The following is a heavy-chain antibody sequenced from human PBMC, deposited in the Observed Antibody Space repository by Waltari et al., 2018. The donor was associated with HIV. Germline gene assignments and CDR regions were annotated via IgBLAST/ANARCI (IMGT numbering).Heavy chain of an antibody. D-gene: IGHD5-18*01. V-gene: IGHV3-7*01. Sequence: EVQLVESGGVLVQPGGSLRLSCVAYGFTFSNHWMTWVRQAPGKGLEWEANIKQEGSEKYYVDSVRGRFIISRDNAKDSLYLQMNSLRVEDTALYYCARAMQLRSDLDLWGRGTLVTVSS. CDR3: ARAMQLRSDLDL. J-gene: IGHJ2*01. CDR1: GFTFSNHW. CDR2: IKQEGSEK.